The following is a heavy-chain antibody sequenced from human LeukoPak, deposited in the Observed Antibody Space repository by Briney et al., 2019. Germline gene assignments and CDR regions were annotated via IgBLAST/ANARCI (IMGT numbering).Heavy chain of an antibody. V-gene: IGHV1-46*04. CDR2: INPGGGST. CDR3: ASDPRYESSGYALDY. CDR1: GYTFTNYY. D-gene: IGHD3-22*01. J-gene: IGHJ4*02. Sequence: ASVKVSCKASGYTFTNYYLHWVRQAPGQGLEWMGIINPGGGSTTYAQKLQARVTMTRDVSTSTVYMELSGLRSEDTAVYYCASDPRYESSGYALDYWGQRTLVTVPS.